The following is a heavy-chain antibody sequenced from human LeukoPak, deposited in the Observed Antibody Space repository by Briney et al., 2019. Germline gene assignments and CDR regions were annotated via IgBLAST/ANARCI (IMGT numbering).Heavy chain of an antibody. V-gene: IGHV1-69*05. CDR1: GGTFSSYA. CDR3: ARDLANTRYYDFWSGYPRGDY. Sequence: ASVKVSCKASGGTFSSYAISWVRQAPGQGLEWMGGIIPIFGTANYAQKLQGRVTMTTDTSTSTAYMELRSLRSDDTAVYYCARDLANTRYYDFWSGYPRGDYWGQGILVTVSS. D-gene: IGHD3-3*01. J-gene: IGHJ4*02. CDR2: IIPIFGTA.